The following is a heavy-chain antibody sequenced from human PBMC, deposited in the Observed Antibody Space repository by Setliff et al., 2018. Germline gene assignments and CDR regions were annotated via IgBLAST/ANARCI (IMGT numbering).Heavy chain of an antibody. CDR2: IQKSGGT. J-gene: IGHJ6*02. V-gene: IGHV4-59*01. CDR3: ARLSWDGLRYHGLDV. D-gene: IGHD3-10*01. Sequence: SETMSLTCNVSGVSISNYYWSWIRQPPGKGLECIGYIQKSGGTNYNPSLKSRVTISVDTSTNQFSLKLRSVTAADTAVYYCARLSWDGLRYHGLDVWGQGTTVTVSS. CDR1: GVSISNYY.